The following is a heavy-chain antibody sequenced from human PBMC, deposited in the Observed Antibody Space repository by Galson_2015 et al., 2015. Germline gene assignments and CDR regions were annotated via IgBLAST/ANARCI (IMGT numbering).Heavy chain of an antibody. J-gene: IGHJ4*02. CDR2: ISDSGDNT. D-gene: IGHD4-17*01. CDR3: ASHIRHLRSNFDY. Sequence: SLRLSCAASGFTFSAYAMSWVRQAPGKGLEWVSGISDSGDNTNYADSVKGRFTISRDNSKNTLFLQMNSLRAEDTAVYYCASHIRHLRSNFDYGGQGPRVPVPP. CDR1: GFTFSAYA. V-gene: IGHV3-23*01.